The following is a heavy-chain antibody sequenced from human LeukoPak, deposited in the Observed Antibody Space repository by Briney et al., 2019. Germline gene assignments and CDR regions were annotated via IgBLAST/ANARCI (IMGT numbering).Heavy chain of an antibody. CDR3: AKNENSASYPPSAT. J-gene: IGHJ4*02. V-gene: IGHV3-30*18. Sequence: PGGSLRLSCAASGFTFSNFGMHWVRQAPGKGPEWVAAMTNDGSKTFYVDSVKGRFTISRDNSKNTLYLQMNSLRGEDTAVYYCAKNENSASYPPSATRGQGTLVTVSS. CDR2: MTNDGSKT. CDR1: GFTFSNFG. D-gene: IGHD1-26*01.